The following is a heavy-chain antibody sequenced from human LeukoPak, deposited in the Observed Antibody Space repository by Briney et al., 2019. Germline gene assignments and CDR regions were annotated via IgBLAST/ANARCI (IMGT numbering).Heavy chain of an antibody. Sequence: ASVKVSCKASGYTFNGYYMYWVRQAPGQGLEWMGWINPNNGGTNYAQNFQGRVTMTRETSISTAYMELSRLRSDDTAVYYCARDPSASGTFRVYGMDVWGQGTTVTVSS. D-gene: IGHD3-10*01. CDR2: INPNNGGT. CDR3: ARDPSASGTFRVYGMDV. CDR1: GYTFNGYY. V-gene: IGHV1-2*02. J-gene: IGHJ6*02.